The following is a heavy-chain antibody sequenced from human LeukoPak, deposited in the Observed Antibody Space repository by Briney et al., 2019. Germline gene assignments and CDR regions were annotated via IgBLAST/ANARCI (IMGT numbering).Heavy chain of an antibody. V-gene: IGHV4-59*08. J-gene: IGHJ6*03. CDR2: IYYSGST. Sequence: SETLSLTCTVSGGSIISYYWSWIRQTPGKGLEWIGYIYYSGSTNYNPSLKSRVTISVDTSKNQFSLKLSSVAAADTAVYYCARSITIFGVVKYYYYYYIDVWGKGTTVTVSS. CDR1: GGSIISYY. D-gene: IGHD3-3*01. CDR3: ARSITIFGVVKYYYYYYIDV.